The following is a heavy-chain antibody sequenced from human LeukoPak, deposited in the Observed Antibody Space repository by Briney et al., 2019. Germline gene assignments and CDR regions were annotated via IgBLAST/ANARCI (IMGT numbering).Heavy chain of an antibody. CDR2: ITSSSSYI. V-gene: IGHV3-21*01. CDR3: ARAKPKNMVRGLIMRRESRYYFDY. Sequence: GGSLRLSCAASGFTFSNAWMSWVRQAPGQGLEWVSSITSSSSYIYYADSVMGRFTISRDNANNSLYLQMNSLRAEDTAVYYCARAKPKNMVRGLIMRRESRYYFDYWGQGTLVTVSS. CDR1: GFTFSNAW. D-gene: IGHD3-10*01. J-gene: IGHJ4*02.